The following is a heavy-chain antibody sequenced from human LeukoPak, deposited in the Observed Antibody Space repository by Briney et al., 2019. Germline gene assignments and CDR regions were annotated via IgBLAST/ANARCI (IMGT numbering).Heavy chain of an antibody. V-gene: IGHV3-30-3*01. J-gene: IGHJ6*03. CDR2: ISYDGSNK. CDR3: ARESSSLRFSYYYYMDV. CDR1: GFTFSSYA. Sequence: GRSLRLSCAASGFTFSSYAMHWVRQAPGKGLEWVAVISYDGSNKYYADSVKGRFTISRDNSKNTLYLQMNSLRAEDTAVYYCARESSSLRFSYYYYMDVWGKGTTVTVSS. D-gene: IGHD6-13*01.